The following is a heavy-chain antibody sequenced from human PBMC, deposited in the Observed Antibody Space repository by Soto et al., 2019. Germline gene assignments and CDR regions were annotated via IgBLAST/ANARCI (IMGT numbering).Heavy chain of an antibody. D-gene: IGHD3-10*01. CDR2: ISHDGGT. V-gene: IGHV4-34*02. J-gene: IGHJ6*02. CDR3: ARGQLVWYGDLTPYHRDMDV. Sequence: QVQLQQWGAGLLRPSETLSLTCAFYGGSFDDFYWRWVRQSPGKGLEWVDEISHDGGTNYSPSLASRASISVDTSKNQFSLHLRSVPAADTGLYYCARGQLVWYGDLTPYHRDMDVWGQGTTVTVSS. CDR1: GGSFDDFY.